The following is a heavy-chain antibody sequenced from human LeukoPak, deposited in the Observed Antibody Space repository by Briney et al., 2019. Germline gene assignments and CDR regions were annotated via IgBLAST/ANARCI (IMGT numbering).Heavy chain of an antibody. Sequence: ASVKVSCKASGYTFTSYYMHWVRPAPGQGLEWMGIINPSGGGTSYAQKFQGRVTMTRDTSTSTVYMELSSLRSEDTAVYYCASTRRGSHNWFDPWGQGTLVTVSS. CDR2: INPSGGGT. D-gene: IGHD1-26*01. V-gene: IGHV1-46*01. CDR3: ASTRRGSHNWFDP. J-gene: IGHJ5*02. CDR1: GYTFTSYY.